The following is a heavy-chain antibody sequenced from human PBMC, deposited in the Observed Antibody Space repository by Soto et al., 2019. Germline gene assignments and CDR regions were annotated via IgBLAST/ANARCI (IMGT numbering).Heavy chain of an antibody. J-gene: IGHJ4*02. V-gene: IGHV3-33*01. D-gene: IGHD6-13*01. CDR2: IWYDRSNK. Sequence: QVQLVESGGGVVQPGRSLRLSCAASGFTFSSYGMHWVRQTPGKGLEWVAVIWYDRSNKYYADSVKGRFTISRDNSKNTLYLQMNSLRAEDTAVYYCARGPLPAAATPFDYWGQGPLVTVSS. CDR3: ARGPLPAAATPFDY. CDR1: GFTFSSYG.